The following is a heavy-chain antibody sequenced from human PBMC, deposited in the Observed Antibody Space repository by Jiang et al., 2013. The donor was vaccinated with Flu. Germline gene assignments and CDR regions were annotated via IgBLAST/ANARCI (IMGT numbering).Heavy chain of an antibody. V-gene: IGHV3-15*05. CDR2: LKPRGPP. Sequence: VQLVESGGGLVKPGGSHRLSCAASGFTSQFPFTGAWMSWVRQAPGKGLEWIARLKPRGPPDYAAPVKGRFTIWRDNSRSTLYLQMNSLRTEDTGIYYCVTDDLFDISGDYSWDFFDYWGQGTLVTVSS. D-gene: IGHD2-21*02. J-gene: IGHJ4*02. CDR3: VTDDLFDISGDYSWDFFDY. CDR1: GFTSQFPFTGAW.